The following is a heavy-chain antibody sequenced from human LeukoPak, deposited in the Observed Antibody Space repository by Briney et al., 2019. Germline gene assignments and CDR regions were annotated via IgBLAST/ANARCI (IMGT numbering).Heavy chain of an antibody. CDR3: ARHAYSYTPWFAP. D-gene: IGHD5-18*01. V-gene: IGHV4-34*01. CDR1: GRSFSDYF. Sequence: SETLSLTCAVYGRSFSDYFYNWIRQPPGKGLEWIGEINLAGTTNYNPSLKSRVTISVDTSKKQFSLGLTSVTAADTAVYYCARHAYSYTPWFAPWGQGTLVTVSS. CDR2: INLAGTT. J-gene: IGHJ5*02.